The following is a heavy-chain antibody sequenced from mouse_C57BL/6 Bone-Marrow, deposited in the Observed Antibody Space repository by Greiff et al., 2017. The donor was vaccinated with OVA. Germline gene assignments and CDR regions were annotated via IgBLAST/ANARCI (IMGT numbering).Heavy chain of an antibody. CDR2: IYPGDGDT. CDR1: GYAFSSSW. J-gene: IGHJ2*01. V-gene: IGHV1-82*01. D-gene: IGHD1-1*01. CDR3: ARRGVITTTFDY. Sequence: VKLMESGPELVKPGASVKISCKASGYAFSSSWMNWVKQRPGKGLEWIGRIYPGDGDTNYNGKFKGKATLTADKSSSTAYMQLSSLTSEDSAVYFCARRGVITTTFDYWGQGTTLTVSS.